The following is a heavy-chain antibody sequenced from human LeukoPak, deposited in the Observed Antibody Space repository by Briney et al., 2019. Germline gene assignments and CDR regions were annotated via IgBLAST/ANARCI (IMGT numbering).Heavy chain of an antibody. CDR3: ARDSHYDILTG. V-gene: IGHV1-3*01. CDR1: GYTFTGYY. Sequence: GASVKVSCKASGYTFTGYYMHWVRQAPGQRLEWMGWINAGNGNTKYSQKFQGRVTITRDTSASTAYMELSSLRSEDTAVYYCARDSHYDILTGWGQGTLVTVSS. D-gene: IGHD3-9*01. J-gene: IGHJ4*02. CDR2: INAGNGNT.